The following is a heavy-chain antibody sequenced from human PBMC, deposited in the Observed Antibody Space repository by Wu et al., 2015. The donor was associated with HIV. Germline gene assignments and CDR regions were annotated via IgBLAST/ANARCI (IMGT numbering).Heavy chain of an antibody. CDR1: GYTFTGYY. CDR2: INPNSGGT. D-gene: IGHD3-22*01. CDR3: ARNVDSSGYAGAYYFDY. J-gene: IGHJ4*02. V-gene: IGHV1-2*02. Sequence: QVQLVQSGAEVKKPGASVKVSCKASGYTFTGYYMHWARQAPGQGLEWMGWINPNSGGTNYAQKFQGRVTMTRDTSISTAYMELSRLRSDDTAVYYCARNVDSSGYAGAYYFDYWGQGTLVTVSS.